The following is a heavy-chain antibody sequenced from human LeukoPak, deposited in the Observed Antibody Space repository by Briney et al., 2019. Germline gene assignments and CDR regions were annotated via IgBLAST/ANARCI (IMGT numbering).Heavy chain of an antibody. J-gene: IGHJ4*02. CDR1: GFTFSAYW. D-gene: IGHD3-22*01. CDR3: VRALYDGSGYYSHFDY. CDR2: INNDGTAT. V-gene: IGHV3-74*01. Sequence: PGGSLRLSCAASGFTFSAYWMHWVRQVPGKGLVWVSRINNDGTATFFADSVKGRFTISRDNAKKSLYLQMNSLRTENTAVYYCVRALYDGSGYYSHFDYWGQGTLVTVSS.